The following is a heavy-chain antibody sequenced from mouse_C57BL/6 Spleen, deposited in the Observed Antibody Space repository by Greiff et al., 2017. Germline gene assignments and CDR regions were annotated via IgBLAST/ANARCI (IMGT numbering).Heavy chain of an antibody. CDR2: ISDGGSYT. CDR3: ARDYYDYDGSYWYFDV. CDR1: GFTFSSYA. D-gene: IGHD2-4*01. V-gene: IGHV5-4*01. Sequence: EVKLMESGGGLVKPGGSLKLSCAASGFTFSSYAMSWVRQTPEKRLEWVATISDGGSYTYYPDNVKGRFTISRDNAKNNLYLQMSHLKSEDTAMYYCARDYYDYDGSYWYFDVWGTGTTVTVSS. J-gene: IGHJ1*03.